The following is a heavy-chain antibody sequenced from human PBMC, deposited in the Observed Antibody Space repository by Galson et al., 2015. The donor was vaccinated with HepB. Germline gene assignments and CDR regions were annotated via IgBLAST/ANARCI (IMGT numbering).Heavy chain of an antibody. CDR1: GGSISSYY. J-gene: IGHJ5*02. Sequence: QVQLQESGPGLVKPSETLSLTCTVSGGSISSYYWSWIRQPPGKGLEWIGYIYNSGSTNYNPSLKSRVTISVDTSKKQFSLKLSSVTAADTAVYYCARDHDLGDWFDPWGQGILVTVSS. V-gene: IGHV4-59*01. CDR3: ARDHDLGDWFDP. D-gene: IGHD3-3*01. CDR2: IYNSGST.